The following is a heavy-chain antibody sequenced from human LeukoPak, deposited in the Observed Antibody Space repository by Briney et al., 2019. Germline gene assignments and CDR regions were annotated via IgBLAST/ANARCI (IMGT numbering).Heavy chain of an antibody. D-gene: IGHD2-2*01. CDR3: ARQYCSSTSCYDDWFDP. Sequence: SETLSLTCTVSGDSIDSGNYYWSWIRQTPGKGLEWIGYIYHGGSSYYNPSLKSRVTISVDTSKNQFSLKLSSVTAADTAVYYCARQYCSSTSCYDDWFDPWGQGTLVTVSS. V-gene: IGHV4-30-4*01. CDR1: GDSIDSGNYY. CDR2: IYHGGSS. J-gene: IGHJ5*02.